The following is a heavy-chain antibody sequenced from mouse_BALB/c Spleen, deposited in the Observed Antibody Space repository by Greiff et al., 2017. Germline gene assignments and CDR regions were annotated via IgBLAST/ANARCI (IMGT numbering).Heavy chain of an antibody. J-gene: IGHJ4*01. CDR1: GFAFSSYD. D-gene: IGHD1-2*01. CDR2: ISSGGGST. Sequence: EVHLVESGGGLVKPGGSLKLSCAASGFAFSSYDMSWVRQTPGKRLEWVAYISSGGGSTYYPDTVKGRFTISRDNAKNTLYLQMSSLKSEDTAMYYCARHRTTAPYAMDYWGQGTSVTVSS. CDR3: ARHRTTAPYAMDY. V-gene: IGHV5-12-1*01.